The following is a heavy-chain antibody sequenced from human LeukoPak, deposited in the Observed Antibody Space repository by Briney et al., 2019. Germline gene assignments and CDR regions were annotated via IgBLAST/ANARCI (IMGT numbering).Heavy chain of an antibody. CDR3: ARPYCSSTSCYDWDDY. D-gene: IGHD2-2*01. J-gene: IGHJ4*02. Sequence: SETLPLTCTVSGGSISSSSYYWGWIRQPPGKGLEWIGSIYYSGSTYYNPSLKSRVTISVDTSKNQFSLKLSSVTAADTAVYYCARPYCSSTSCYDWDDYWGQGTLVTVSS. CDR2: IYYSGST. CDR1: GGSISSSSYY. V-gene: IGHV4-39*01.